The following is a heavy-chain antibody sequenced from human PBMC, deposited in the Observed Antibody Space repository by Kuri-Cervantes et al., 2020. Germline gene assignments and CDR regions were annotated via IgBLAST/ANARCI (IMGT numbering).Heavy chain of an antibody. D-gene: IGHD3-3*01. Sequence: GGSLRLSCAASGFTFSSYAMSWVRQAPGKGLEWVANIKQDGSEKYYVDSVKGRFTISRDNAKNSLYLQMNSLRAEDTAVYYCARVDYDFWSGYPGYMDVWGQGTTVTVSS. J-gene: IGHJ6*02. V-gene: IGHV3-7*01. CDR1: GFTFSSYA. CDR2: IKQDGSEK. CDR3: ARVDYDFWSGYPGYMDV.